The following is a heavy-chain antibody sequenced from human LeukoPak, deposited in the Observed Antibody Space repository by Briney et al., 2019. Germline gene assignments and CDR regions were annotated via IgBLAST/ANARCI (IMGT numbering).Heavy chain of an antibody. V-gene: IGHV3-30*18. CDR3: AKSPSQATVTTVYRF. Sequence: GGSLRLSCAASGFTFSSYGMHWVRKAPGKGLEWVAVISYDGSTKYYADSVKGRFTISRDNSKNMLYLQMNSLRPEDTAVYYCAKSPSQATVTTVYRFWGQGTLVTVSS. CDR1: GFTFSSYG. J-gene: IGHJ4*02. D-gene: IGHD4-11*01. CDR2: ISYDGSTK.